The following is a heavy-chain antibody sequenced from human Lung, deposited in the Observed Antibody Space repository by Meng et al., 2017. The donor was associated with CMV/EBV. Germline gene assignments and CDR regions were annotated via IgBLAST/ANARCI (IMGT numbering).Heavy chain of an antibody. CDR2: TYYSGST. Sequence: SETLSLXCTVSGGSISSGGYYWSWIRQHPGKGLEWIGYTYYSGSTYYNPSLKSRVTISVDTSKNQFSLKLSSVTAADTAVYYCASKPDYYGSGGYYYYGMDVWGQGNXV. CDR3: ASKPDYYGSGGYYYYGMDV. CDR1: GGSISSGGYY. D-gene: IGHD3-10*01. V-gene: IGHV4-31*03. J-gene: IGHJ6*01.